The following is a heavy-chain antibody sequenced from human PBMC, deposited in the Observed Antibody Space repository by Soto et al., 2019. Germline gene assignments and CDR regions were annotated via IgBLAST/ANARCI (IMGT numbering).Heavy chain of an antibody. D-gene: IGHD5-12*01. J-gene: IGHJ4*02. Sequence: GGSLRLSCAASGFTFSNAWMSWVRQAPGKGLEWVGRIKSKTDGGTTDYAAPVKRRFTISRDDSKNTLYLQMNSLKTEDTAVYYCTTAVKATRPVNKYPIEMATDWGQGTLVTVSS. CDR2: IKSKTDGGTT. V-gene: IGHV3-15*01. CDR1: GFTFSNAW. CDR3: TTAVKATRPVNKYPIEMATD.